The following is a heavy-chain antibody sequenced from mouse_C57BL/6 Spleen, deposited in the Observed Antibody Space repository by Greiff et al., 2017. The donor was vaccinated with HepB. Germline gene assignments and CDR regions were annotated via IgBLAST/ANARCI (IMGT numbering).Heavy chain of an antibody. CDR1: GYTFTDYE. V-gene: IGHV1-15*01. Sequence: VQLQQSGAELVRPGASVTLSCKASGYTFTDYEMHWVKQTPVHGLEWIGAIDPETGGTAYNQKFKGKAILTADKSSSTAYMELRSLTSEDSAVYYCTRYDYDGGFDYWGQGTTLTVSS. CDR2: IDPETGGT. J-gene: IGHJ2*01. D-gene: IGHD2-4*01. CDR3: TRYDYDGGFDY.